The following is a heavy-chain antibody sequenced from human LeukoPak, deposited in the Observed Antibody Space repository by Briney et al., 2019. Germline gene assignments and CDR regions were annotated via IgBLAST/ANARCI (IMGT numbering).Heavy chain of an antibody. D-gene: IGHD2-2*01. CDR3: ARDPGYCGRTSCYAVWNFDS. J-gene: IGHJ4*02. CDR1: GFTFSSYN. V-gene: IGHV3-48*02. CDR2: VSSSSSTR. Sequence: GGSLRLSCAASGFTFSSYNMNWVRQAPGKGLEWVPYVSSSSSTRYYADSVKGRFTISRDNDKNSLYLQMNSLRDEDTAVYYCARDPGYCGRTSCYAVWNFDSWGQGTLATVSS.